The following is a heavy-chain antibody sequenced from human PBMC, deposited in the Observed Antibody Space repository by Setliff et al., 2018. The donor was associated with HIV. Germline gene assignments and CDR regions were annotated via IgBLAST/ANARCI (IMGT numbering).Heavy chain of an antibody. J-gene: IGHJ4*02. Sequence: PSETLSLTCADSGGSIGSSNWWSWVRQPPGKGLEWIGEIYHSGSTNYNPSLKSRVTISVDTSKNQFSLDLTSVTPADTAVYYCARLRVSSSSQTFDHWGQGILVTVS. V-gene: IGHV4-4*02. D-gene: IGHD6-6*01. CDR3: ARLRVSSSSQTFDH. CDR1: GGSIGSSNW. CDR2: IYHSGST.